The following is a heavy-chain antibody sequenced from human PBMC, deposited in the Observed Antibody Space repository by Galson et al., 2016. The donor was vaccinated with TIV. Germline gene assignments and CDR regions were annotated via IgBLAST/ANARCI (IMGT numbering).Heavy chain of an antibody. CDR3: CKGSGDEPYYFYMDV. J-gene: IGHJ6*03. CDR2: ISWNGGVV. V-gene: IGHV3-9*01. Sequence: SLRLSCAASGFTLDDYALHWVRQAPGKGLEWVSGISWNGGVVGSADSVKGRFTISRDNAKKSLYLQMNSLTTDDTAVYFCCKGSGDEPYYFYMDVWGEGTTVIVSS. CDR1: GFTLDDYA. D-gene: IGHD2-21*01.